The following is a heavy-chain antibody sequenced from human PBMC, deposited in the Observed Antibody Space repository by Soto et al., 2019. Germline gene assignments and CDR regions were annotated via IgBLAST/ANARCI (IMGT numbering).Heavy chain of an antibody. V-gene: IGHV5-10-1*01. D-gene: IGHD6-19*01. CDR2: IDPSDSYT. CDR1: GYSFTSYW. CDR3: ARRGSSGWYGGWLDP. Sequence: GESLKISCKGSGYSFTSYWISWVRQMPGKGLEWMGRIDPSDSYTNYSPSFQGHVTISADKSISTAYLQWSSLKASDTAMYYCARRGSSGWYGGWLDPWGQGTLVTVSS. J-gene: IGHJ5*02.